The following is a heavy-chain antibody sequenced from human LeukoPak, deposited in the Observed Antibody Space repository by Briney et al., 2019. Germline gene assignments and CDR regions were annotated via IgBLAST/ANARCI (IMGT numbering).Heavy chain of an antibody. Sequence: GGSLRLSCAASGFIFGRDSMNWVRQAPGRGLEWISYISRDSDIRYYADSVRGRFHISRDNARNSLYLQMNSLRADDTAMYYCAKGGDGYNYWVFDYWGQGTLVTVSS. J-gene: IGHJ4*02. CDR2: ISRDSDIR. CDR1: GFIFGRDS. D-gene: IGHD5-24*01. V-gene: IGHV3-48*01. CDR3: AKGGDGYNYWVFDY.